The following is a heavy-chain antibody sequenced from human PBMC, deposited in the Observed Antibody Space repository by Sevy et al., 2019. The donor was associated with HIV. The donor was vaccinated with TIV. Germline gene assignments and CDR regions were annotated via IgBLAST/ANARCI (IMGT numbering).Heavy chain of an antibody. V-gene: IGHV3-20*04. Sequence: GRSLRLSCAASGFTFDDYGMSWVRQAPGKGLEWVSGINWNGCSTGYADSVKGRFTISRDNAKNSLYLQMNSLRAEDTALYYCARGADYYEDYYYYYMDVWGKGTTVTVSS. CDR2: INWNGCST. J-gene: IGHJ6*03. CDR1: GFTFDDYG. D-gene: IGHD3-22*01. CDR3: ARGADYYEDYYYYYMDV.